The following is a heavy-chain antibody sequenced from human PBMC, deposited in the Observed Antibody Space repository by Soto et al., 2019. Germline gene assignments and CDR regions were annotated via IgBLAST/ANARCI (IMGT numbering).Heavy chain of an antibody. J-gene: IGHJ4*02. V-gene: IGHV3-9*01. D-gene: IGHD6-13*01. CDR2: ISWNSGSI. CDR1: GFTFDDYA. CDR3: AKDIAAAGVHFDY. Sequence: PGGSLRLSCAASGFTFDDYAMHWVRQAPGKGLEWVSGISWNSGSIGYADSVKGRFTISRDSAKNSLYLQMNSLRAEDTALYYCAKDIAAAGVHFDYWGQGTLVTVSS.